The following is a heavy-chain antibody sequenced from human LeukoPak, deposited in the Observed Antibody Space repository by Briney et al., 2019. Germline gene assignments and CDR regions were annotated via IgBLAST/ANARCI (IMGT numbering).Heavy chain of an antibody. CDR1: GYTLTELS. CDR2: FDPEDGET. D-gene: IGHD3-3*01. CDR3: GTRRYDFWSGYRRDWFDP. V-gene: IGHV1-24*01. J-gene: IGHJ5*02. Sequence: ASVKVSCKVSGYTLTELSMHWVRQAPGKGLEWMGGFDPEDGETIYAQKFQGRVTMTEDTSTDTAYMELSSLRSEDTAVYYCGTRRYDFWSGYRRDWFDPWGQGTLVTVSS.